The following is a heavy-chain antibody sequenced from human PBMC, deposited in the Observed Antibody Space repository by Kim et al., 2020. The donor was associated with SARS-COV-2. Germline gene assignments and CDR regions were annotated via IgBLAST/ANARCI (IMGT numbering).Heavy chain of an antibody. V-gene: IGHV3-33*01. CDR3: ARDGRVYYGSGRNALKHDY. D-gene: IGHD3-10*01. Sequence: GGSLRLSCAASGFTFSSYGMHWVRQAPGKGLEWVAVIWYDGSNKYYADSVKGRFTISRDNSKNTLYLQMNSLRAEDTAVYYCARDGRVYYGSGRNALKHDYWGQGTLVTVSS. J-gene: IGHJ4*02. CDR1: GFTFSSYG. CDR2: IWYDGSNK.